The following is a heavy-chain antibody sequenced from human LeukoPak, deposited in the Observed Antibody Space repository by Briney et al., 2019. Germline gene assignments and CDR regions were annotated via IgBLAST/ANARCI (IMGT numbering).Heavy chain of an antibody. D-gene: IGHD1-26*01. CDR2: ISYDGSNK. V-gene: IGHV3-30-3*01. CDR3: ARDKNFRLVGATTLDY. CDR1: GFTFSSYA. Sequence: GGSLRLSCAASGFTFSSYAMHWVRQAPGKGLEWVAVISYDGSNKYYADSVKGRFTISRDNSKNTLYLQMNSLRAEDTAVYYCARDKNFRLVGATTLDYWGQGTLVTVSS. J-gene: IGHJ4*02.